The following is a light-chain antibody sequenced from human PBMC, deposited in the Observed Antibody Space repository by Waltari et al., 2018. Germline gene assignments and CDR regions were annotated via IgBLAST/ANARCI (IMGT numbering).Light chain of an antibody. J-gene: IGKJ3*01. V-gene: IGKV3-20*01. CDR3: QQYGTSPLT. CDR2: GSS. CDR1: QCVGTSF. Sequence: EIVLTQSQGILSLSPGERATLSCRASQCVGTSFLAWYQQKPGQGPRLLIYGSSNRSSGSPDRFSGSGSGTDFTLTISRLEPEDCAVYYCQQYGTSPLTFGPGTKVDIK.